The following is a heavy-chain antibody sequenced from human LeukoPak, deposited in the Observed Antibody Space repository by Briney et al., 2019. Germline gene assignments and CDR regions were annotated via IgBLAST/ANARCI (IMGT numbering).Heavy chain of an antibody. V-gene: IGHV4-34*01. Sequence: PSETLSLTCAVYGGSFSGYYWSWIRQPPGKGLEWIGEINHSGSTNYNPSLKSRVTISVDTSKNQFSLKLSPVTAADTAVYYCAAAVWGSGSYYYFDYWGQGTLVTVSS. CDR1: GGSFSGYY. CDR3: AAAVWGSGSYYYFDY. D-gene: IGHD3-10*01. CDR2: INHSGST. J-gene: IGHJ4*02.